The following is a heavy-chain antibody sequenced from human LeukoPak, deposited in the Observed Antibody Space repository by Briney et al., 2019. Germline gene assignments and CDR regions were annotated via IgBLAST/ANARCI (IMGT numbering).Heavy chain of an antibody. CDR3: AKDNGGGPVDY. CDR1: GFTFSSYG. CDR2: ISYDGSSK. Sequence: GRSLRLSCAASGFTFSSYGMHWVRQAPGKGLEWVAVISYDGSSKYYADSVKGRFTISRDNSKNTLYLQMNSLRAEDTAVYYCAKDNGGGPVDYWGQGTLVTVSS. D-gene: IGHD3-16*01. J-gene: IGHJ4*02. V-gene: IGHV3-30*18.